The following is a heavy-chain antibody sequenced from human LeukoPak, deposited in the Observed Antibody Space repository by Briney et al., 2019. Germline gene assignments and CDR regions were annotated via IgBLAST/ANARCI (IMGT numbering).Heavy chain of an antibody. D-gene: IGHD2-2*01. CDR1: GFIFSSYA. Sequence: PGGSLRLSCAASGFIFSSYAMHWVRQAPGKGLEWVAVISYDGSNKYYADSVKGRFTISRDNAKNTLYLQMRSLMTEDTAVYYCAKDLNYAFDYWGQGTLVTVSS. V-gene: IGHV3-30-3*01. J-gene: IGHJ4*02. CDR2: ISYDGSNK. CDR3: AKDLNYAFDY.